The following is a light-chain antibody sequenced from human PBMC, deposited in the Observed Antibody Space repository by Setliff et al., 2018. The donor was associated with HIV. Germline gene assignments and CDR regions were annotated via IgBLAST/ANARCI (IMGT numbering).Light chain of an antibody. V-gene: IGLV2-11*01. CDR2: DVS. CDR1: SSDVGAYNY. CDR3: CSYAGTYTYS. Sequence: QSALTQPRSVSGSPGQSVTLSCTGSSSDVGAYNYVSWYQHYPGKAPKLIIYDVSKRPSGVPDRFSGSKSGDTASLTISGLQSEDEADYYCCSYAGTYTYSFGSGTKVTVL. J-gene: IGLJ1*01.